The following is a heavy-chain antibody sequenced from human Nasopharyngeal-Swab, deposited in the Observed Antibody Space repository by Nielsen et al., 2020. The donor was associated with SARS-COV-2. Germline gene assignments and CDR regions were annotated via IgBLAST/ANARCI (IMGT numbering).Heavy chain of an antibody. D-gene: IGHD3-9*01. CDR3: AKDRYFAHYYFDY. Sequence: GGPLRLSCAASGFIFSGYGMHWVRQAPGKGLEWVALISYYGSNKFYADSVKGRFTISRDNSKNTLYLQMNSLRAEDTAVYYCAKDRYFAHYYFDYWGQGTLVTVSS. CDR1: GFIFSGYG. CDR2: ISYYGSNK. J-gene: IGHJ4*02. V-gene: IGHV3-30*18.